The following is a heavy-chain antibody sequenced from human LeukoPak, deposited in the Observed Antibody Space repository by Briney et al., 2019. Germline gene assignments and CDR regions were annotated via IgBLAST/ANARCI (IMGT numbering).Heavy chain of an antibody. V-gene: IGHV4-34*01. CDR3: ARGYYGSGSYDAFDI. Sequence: SETLSLTCAVYGGSFSGYYWSWIRQPPGKGLEWIGEINHSGSTNYNPSLKSRVTISVDTSKNQFSLKLSSVTAADTAVYYCARGYYGSGSYDAFDIWGQGTMVTVSS. D-gene: IGHD3-10*01. CDR2: INHSGST. J-gene: IGHJ3*02. CDR1: GGSFSGYY.